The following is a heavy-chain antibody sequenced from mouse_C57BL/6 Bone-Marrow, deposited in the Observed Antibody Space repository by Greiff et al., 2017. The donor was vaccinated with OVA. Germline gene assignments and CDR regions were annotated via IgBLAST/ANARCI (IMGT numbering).Heavy chain of an antibody. CDR2: LWSGGST. J-gene: IGHJ3*01. V-gene: IGHV2-2*01. Sequence: QVQLKESGPGLVQPSQSLSITCTVSGFSLTSYGVHWVRQSPGKGLEWLGVLWSGGSTDYNAAFISRLSISKDNSKSQVFFKMNSLQADDTAIYYCAREDYDYDVGWFAYWGQGTLVTVSA. CDR3: AREDYDYDVGWFAY. D-gene: IGHD2-4*01. CDR1: GFSLTSYG.